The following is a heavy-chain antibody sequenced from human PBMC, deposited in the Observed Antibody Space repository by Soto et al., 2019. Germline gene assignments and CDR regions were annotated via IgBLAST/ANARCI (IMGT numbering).Heavy chain of an antibody. Sequence: VKVSCKASGYTFTGYYMHWVRQAPGQGLEWMGWINPNSGGTNYAQKFQGRVTMTRDTSISTAYMELSRLRSDDTAVYYCARDPRGYYYGMDVWGQGTTVTVSS. CDR2: INPNSGGT. CDR3: ARDPRGYYYGMDV. J-gene: IGHJ6*02. V-gene: IGHV1-2*02. D-gene: IGHD3-10*01. CDR1: GYTFTGYY.